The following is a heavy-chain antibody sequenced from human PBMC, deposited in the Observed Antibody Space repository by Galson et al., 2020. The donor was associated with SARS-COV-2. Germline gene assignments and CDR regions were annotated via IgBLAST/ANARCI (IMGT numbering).Heavy chain of an antibody. V-gene: IGHV3-49*03. CDR2: IKSHSKRGTT. D-gene: IGHD3-16*01. CDR3: ALGGAAAL. Sequence: GGSLRLSCETSGFNFADYAMSWFRQAPGRGLEWIGFIKSHSKRGTTEYAASVKGRFSIFRDDSTSIAYLQMNALMTGDTALYYCALGGAAALWGRGTRVIVSS. CDR1: GFNFADYA. J-gene: IGHJ2*01.